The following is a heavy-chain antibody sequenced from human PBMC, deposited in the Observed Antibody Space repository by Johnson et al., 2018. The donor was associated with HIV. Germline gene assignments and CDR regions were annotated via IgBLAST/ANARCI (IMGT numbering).Heavy chain of an antibody. J-gene: IGHJ3*02. D-gene: IGHD3-16*01. V-gene: IGHV3-33*01. Sequence: VQLVESGGGVVQPGRSLRLSCAASGFTFSTYGMHWVRQAPGKGLEWVAVMWYDGSNKYYADSVKGRFTISRDNPKNTLYLQMSSLRAEDTAVYYCARGVVGVLSNALDIWGQGTMVSVSS. CDR1: GFTFSTYG. CDR2: MWYDGSNK. CDR3: ARGVVGVLSNALDI.